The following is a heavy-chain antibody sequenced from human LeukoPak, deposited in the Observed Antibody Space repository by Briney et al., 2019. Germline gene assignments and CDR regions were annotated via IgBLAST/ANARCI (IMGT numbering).Heavy chain of an antibody. Sequence: KPGESLKISCKCSGYSFTSYWIGWVRQMPGKGVEWMGISYPGDPDNRYSPSFQGQVTISADKSISTAYLQWSSLKASDTAMYYCARHNNYYYYYMDVWGKGTTVTVSS. J-gene: IGHJ6*03. CDR2: SYPGDPDN. CDR1: GYSFTSYW. CDR3: ARHNNYYYYYMDV. V-gene: IGHV5-51*01.